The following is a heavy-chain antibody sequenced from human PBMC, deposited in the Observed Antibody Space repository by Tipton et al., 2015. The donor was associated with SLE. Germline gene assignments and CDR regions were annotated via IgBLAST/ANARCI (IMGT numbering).Heavy chain of an antibody. Sequence: TLSLTCTVSDASISSFYWTWIRQPAGKGLEWIGRVYATGTTNYNPSLKSRVTMSLDTSKNQFSLKLISVAAADTAVYYCARGSPGRSEGHYKDYHYGIDVWGQGTTVTVSS. J-gene: IGHJ6*02. D-gene: IGHD3-9*01. CDR2: VYATGTT. CDR3: ARGSPGRSEGHYKDYHYGIDV. V-gene: IGHV4-4*07. CDR1: DASISSFY.